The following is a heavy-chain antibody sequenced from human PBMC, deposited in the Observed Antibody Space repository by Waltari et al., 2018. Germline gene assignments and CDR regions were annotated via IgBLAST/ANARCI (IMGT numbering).Heavy chain of an antibody. D-gene: IGHD1-20*01. CDR2: ITVRDDT. J-gene: IGHJ4*02. CDR1: GIIFTNFA. Sequence: EVQLLESGGGLVQPGGSLRLSCAASGIIFTNFAINWVRLTTGTGLCWVTVITVRDDTFYADSVMGRFTVSRDTSKNTVYLQMNGLRAEDTAIYYCAKPFYNWDDPLHSWGQGTLVAVSS. CDR3: AKPFYNWDDPLHS. V-gene: IGHV3-23*01.